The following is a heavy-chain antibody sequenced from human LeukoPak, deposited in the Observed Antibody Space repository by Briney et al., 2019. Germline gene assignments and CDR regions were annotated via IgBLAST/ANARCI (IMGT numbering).Heavy chain of an antibody. D-gene: IGHD7-27*01. V-gene: IGHV4-31*03. Sequence: SETLSLTCTVSGGSISSGGYYWSWIRQHPGKGLEWIGYIYYSGSTYYNPSLKSRVIISVDTSKNQFSLKLSSVTAADTAVYYCASSAGNWGWSDYWGQGTLVTVSS. CDR3: ASSAGNWGWSDY. CDR2: IYYSGST. CDR1: GGSISSGGYY. J-gene: IGHJ4*02.